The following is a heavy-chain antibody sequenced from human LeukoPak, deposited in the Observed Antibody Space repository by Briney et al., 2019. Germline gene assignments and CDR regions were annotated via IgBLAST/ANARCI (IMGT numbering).Heavy chain of an antibody. CDR3: ARGKFRAQGFSEYFDR. CDR1: GGSVSSADYY. D-gene: IGHD1-14*01. Sequence: SQTLSLTCTDSGGSVSSADYYWTWIRQHPAKGLEWIGYIYYSGSTYYNPSLRSRLTISLDTSNSQFSLMLSSVTVADTAVYYCARGKFRAQGFSEYFDRWGQGTLVTVSS. CDR2: IYYSGST. J-gene: IGHJ4*02. V-gene: IGHV4-31*03.